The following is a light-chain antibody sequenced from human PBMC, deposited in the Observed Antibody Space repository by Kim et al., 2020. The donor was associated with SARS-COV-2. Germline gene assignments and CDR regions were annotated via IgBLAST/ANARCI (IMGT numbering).Light chain of an antibody. CDR1: QSIDNW. CDR3: QQYKTISLDT. V-gene: IGKV1-5*03. Sequence: DIQMIQSPPTLSASLGDTVTITCRASQSIDNWLAWYQQKPGKAPKLLIHKASNLQSGVPSRFSGSGSGTEFSLTISSLQPDDCTTYSCQQYKTISLDTFGQRSKLEI. J-gene: IGKJ2*01. CDR2: KAS.